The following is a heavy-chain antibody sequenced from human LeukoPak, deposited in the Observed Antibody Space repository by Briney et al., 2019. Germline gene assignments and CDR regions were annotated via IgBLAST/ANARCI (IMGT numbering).Heavy chain of an antibody. J-gene: IGHJ4*02. D-gene: IGHD3-22*01. Sequence: RGSLRLSCAASGFTFSSYGMTCVRQAPGKGLEWVSAITSSGGNTYYADSVKGRFTISRDNSKNTLYLQMSSLRAEDTAVYYCGAGVANGYYDYWGQGTLVTVSS. CDR1: GFTFSSYG. V-gene: IGHV3-23*01. CDR2: ITSSGGNT. CDR3: GAGVANGYYDY.